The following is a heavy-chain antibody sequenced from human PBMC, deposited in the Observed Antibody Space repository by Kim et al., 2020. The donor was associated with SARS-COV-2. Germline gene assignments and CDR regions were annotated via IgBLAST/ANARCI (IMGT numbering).Heavy chain of an antibody. D-gene: IGHD5-12*01. CDR3: ARAYYVDIVATILDY. Sequence: ASVKVSCKASGYTFTSYAMHWVRQAPGQRLEWMGWINAGNGNTKYSQKFQGRVTITRDTSASTAYMELSSLRSEDTAVYYCARAYYVDIVATILDYWGQGTLVTVSS. CDR1: GYTFTSYA. V-gene: IGHV1-3*01. CDR2: INAGNGNT. J-gene: IGHJ4*02.